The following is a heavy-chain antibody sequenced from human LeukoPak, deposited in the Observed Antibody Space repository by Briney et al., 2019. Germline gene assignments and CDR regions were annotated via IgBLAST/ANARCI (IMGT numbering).Heavy chain of an antibody. V-gene: IGHV4-31*03. Sequence: SETLSLTCTVSGGSISSGGYYWSWIRQHPGKGLERIGYIYYSGSTYYNPSLKSRVTISVDTSKNQFSLKLSSVTAADTAVYYCARGMVRGVIQSWSQGTLVTVSS. D-gene: IGHD3-10*01. J-gene: IGHJ5*02. CDR1: GGSISSGGYY. CDR2: IYYSGST. CDR3: ARGMVRGVIQS.